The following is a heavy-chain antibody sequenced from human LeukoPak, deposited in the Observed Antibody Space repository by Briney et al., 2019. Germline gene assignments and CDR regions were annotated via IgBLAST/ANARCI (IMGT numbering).Heavy chain of an antibody. CDR1: GFIVSSNY. CDR3: ARTSADYGEVLFDY. V-gene: IGHV3-53*01. J-gene: IGHJ4*02. Sequence: PGGSLRLSCAASGFIVSSNYMSWVRRAPGKGLEWVSVIYSGGSTYYADSVKGRFTISRDNSKNTLYLQMNSLGAEDTAVYYCARTSADYGEVLFDYWGQGTLVTVSS. D-gene: IGHD4/OR15-4a*01. CDR2: IYSGGST.